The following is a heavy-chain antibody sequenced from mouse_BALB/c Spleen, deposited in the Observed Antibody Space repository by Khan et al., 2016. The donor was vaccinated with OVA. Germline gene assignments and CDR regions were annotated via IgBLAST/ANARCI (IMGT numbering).Heavy chain of an antibody. CDR2: INPYNGAT. V-gene: IGHV1S136*01. Sequence: VQLQQSGPELVKPGTSVKMSCKASGYRFTSYIIHWVKQKPGQGLEWIGYINPYNGATKYNEKFKGKATLTSDKSSNTAYMELSSLTSEDSAVYYCARGNWQSYYFDYWGQGTTPTVSS. CDR1: GYRFTSYI. J-gene: IGHJ2*01. D-gene: IGHD4-1*01. CDR3: ARGNWQSYYFDY.